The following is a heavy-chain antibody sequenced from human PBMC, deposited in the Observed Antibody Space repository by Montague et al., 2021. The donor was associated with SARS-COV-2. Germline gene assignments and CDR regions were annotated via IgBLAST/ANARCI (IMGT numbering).Heavy chain of an antibody. J-gene: IGHJ6*03. V-gene: IGHV4-34*01. CDR3: ARLGDGVVPSPILGVGPYYSYYYMDV. CDR1: GGSFSTYS. CDR2: IHHGGST. Sequence: ETLSLTCAVHGGSFSTYSWDWIRQPPGKGLEWIGEIHHGGSTNYSPSLKSQVTISADTSKNQFSLKLTSVAAADTAVYYCARLGDGVVPSPILGVGPYYSYYYMDVWGKGTTVTVSS. D-gene: IGHD3-10*01.